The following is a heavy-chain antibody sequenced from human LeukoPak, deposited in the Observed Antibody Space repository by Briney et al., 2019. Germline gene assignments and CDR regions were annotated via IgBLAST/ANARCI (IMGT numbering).Heavy chain of an antibody. CDR3: AREVATDYYYYYGMDV. V-gene: IGHV1-8*01. Sequence: AASVKVSCMASGYTFSSYDINWVRQATGQGLEWMGWMNPNSGNTGYAQKFRGRVTMTRNTSISTAYMELSSLRSEDTAVYYCAREVATDYYYYYGMDVWGQGTTVTVFS. CDR1: GYTFSSYD. CDR2: MNPNSGNT. J-gene: IGHJ6*02. D-gene: IGHD5-12*01.